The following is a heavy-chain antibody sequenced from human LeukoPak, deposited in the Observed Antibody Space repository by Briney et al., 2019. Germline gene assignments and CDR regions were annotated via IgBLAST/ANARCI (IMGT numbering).Heavy chain of an antibody. Sequence: GGTLRLSCAASGFTFDDCAMYWVRQAPGKGLEWVSLISGNGRSTYYADSVKGRFTISRDNSKNSLYLQMNGLRTEATAVYYSAKVTPPPAPTRYYYYYGMDVWGQGTAVTVSS. V-gene: IGHV3-43*02. CDR2: ISGNGRST. CDR1: GFTFDDCA. J-gene: IGHJ6*02. CDR3: AKVTPPPAPTRYYYYYGMDV.